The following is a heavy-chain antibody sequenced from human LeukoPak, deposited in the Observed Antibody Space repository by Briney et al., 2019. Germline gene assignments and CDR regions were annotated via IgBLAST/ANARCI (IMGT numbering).Heavy chain of an antibody. CDR3: ARGTSQLDDAFDI. D-gene: IGHD6-13*01. CDR2: ISYDGSNK. J-gene: IGHJ3*02. CDR1: GFTFSSYA. Sequence: GRSLRLSCAASGFTFSSYAMHWVRQAPGKGLEWVAVISYDGSNKCYADSVKGRFTISRDNSKNTLYLQMNSLRAEDTAVYYCARGTSQLDDAFDIWGQGTMVTVSS. V-gene: IGHV3-30*04.